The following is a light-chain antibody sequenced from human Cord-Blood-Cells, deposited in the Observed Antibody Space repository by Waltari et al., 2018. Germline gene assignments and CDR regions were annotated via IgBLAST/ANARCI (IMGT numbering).Light chain of an antibody. Sequence: QSVLTQPPSVSGAPGQRVTISRTGRSSNIGAGYDVHWYQQLPGTAPKLLIYGNSNRPSGVPDRFSGSKSGTSASLAITGLQAEDEADYYCQSYDSSLSGSVVFGGGTKLTVL. CDR3: QSYDSSLSGSVV. CDR2: GNS. J-gene: IGLJ2*01. CDR1: SSNIGAGYD. V-gene: IGLV1-40*01.